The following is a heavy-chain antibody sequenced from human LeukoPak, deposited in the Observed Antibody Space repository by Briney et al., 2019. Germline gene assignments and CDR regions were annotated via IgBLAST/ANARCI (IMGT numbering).Heavy chain of an antibody. CDR2: ISYDGSNK. CDR1: GFTFSSYA. Sequence: HPGGSLRLSCAASGFTFSSYAMHWVRQAPGKGLEWVAAISYDGSNKKYADSVKGRFTISRDNSKNMLYLQMNSLRAEDRTVYYCARGVRIAVAGYIDYWGQGTLVTVSS. CDR3: ARGVRIAVAGYIDY. V-gene: IGHV3-30*04. D-gene: IGHD6-19*01. J-gene: IGHJ4*02.